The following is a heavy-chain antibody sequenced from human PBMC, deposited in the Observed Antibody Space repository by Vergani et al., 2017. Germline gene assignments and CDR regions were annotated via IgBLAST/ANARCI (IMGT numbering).Heavy chain of an antibody. CDR2: IYHSGST. V-gene: IGHV4-30-2*01. CDR1: GGSISSGGYS. Sequence: QLQLQESGSGLVKPSQTLSLTCAVSGGSISSGGYSWSWLRQPPGKGLEWIGYIYHSGSTYYNPSLKSRVTISVDRSKNQFSLKLSSVTAADMAVYYRARVYYGSGDEGYYYYYMDVWGKGTTVTVSS. D-gene: IGHD3-10*01. J-gene: IGHJ6*03. CDR3: ARVYYGSGDEGYYYYYMDV.